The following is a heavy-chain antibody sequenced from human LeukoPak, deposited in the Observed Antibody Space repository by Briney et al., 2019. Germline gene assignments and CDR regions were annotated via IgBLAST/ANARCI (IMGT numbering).Heavy chain of an antibody. J-gene: IGHJ5*02. CDR3: ARGYSSSWPGFYNRFDP. CDR2: INPSGGST. D-gene: IGHD6-13*01. V-gene: IGHV1-46*01. CDR1: GYTFTSYY. Sequence: ASVKVSCKASGYTFTSYYMHWVRQAPGQGLEWMGIINPSGGSTSYAQKFQGRVTMTRDMSTSTVYMELSRLRSDDTAVYYCARGYSSSWPGFYNRFDPWGQGTLVTVSS.